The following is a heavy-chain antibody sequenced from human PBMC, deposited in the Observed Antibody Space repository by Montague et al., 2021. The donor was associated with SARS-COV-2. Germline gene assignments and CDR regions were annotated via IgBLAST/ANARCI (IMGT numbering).Heavy chain of an antibody. Sequence: CAISGDSVSSNSATWNWIRQSPSRGLEWLGRTYYRSMWKRDYARXVKSRIAINPDTSKNQFSLQLSSVTPEDTALYYCVGGIEAAGSYDYWGQGTLVTVSS. CDR3: VGGIEAAGSYDY. D-gene: IGHD6-13*01. CDR2: TYYRSMWKR. V-gene: IGHV6-1*01. J-gene: IGHJ4*02. CDR1: GDSVSSNSAT.